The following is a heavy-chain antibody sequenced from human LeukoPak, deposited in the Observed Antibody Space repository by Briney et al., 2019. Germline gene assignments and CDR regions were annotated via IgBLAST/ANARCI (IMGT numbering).Heavy chain of an antibody. J-gene: IGHJ4*02. CDR3: AREFGMVGY. Sequence: GASVKVSCKASGGTFISYTISWVRQAPGQGLEWMGRIIPILGIANYAQKFQGRVTITADKSTSTAYMELSSLRSEDTAAYYCAREFGMVGYWGQGTLVTVSS. V-gene: IGHV1-69*04. CDR1: GGTFISYT. D-gene: IGHD1-14*01. CDR2: IIPILGIA.